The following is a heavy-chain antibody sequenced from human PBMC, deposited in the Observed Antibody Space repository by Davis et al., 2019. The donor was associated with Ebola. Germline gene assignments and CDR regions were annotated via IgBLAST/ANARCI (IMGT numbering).Heavy chain of an antibody. CDR2: ISSSSSYI. D-gene: IGHD3-16*01. J-gene: IGHJ6*02. CDR1: GFTFSSYS. V-gene: IGHV3-21*01. CDR3: ARDRPLDFFFGDYYGMDV. Sequence: PGGSLRLSCAASGFTFSSYSMNWVRQAPGKGLEWVSSISSSSSYIYYADSVKGRFTISSDNAKNSLYLQMNSLRAEDTAVYYCARDRPLDFFFGDYYGMDVWGQGTTVTVSS.